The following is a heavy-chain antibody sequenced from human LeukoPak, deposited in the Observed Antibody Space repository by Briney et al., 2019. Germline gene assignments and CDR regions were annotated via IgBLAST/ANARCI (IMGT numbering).Heavy chain of an antibody. CDR3: ARDTRKGDLDY. V-gene: IGHV3-33*01. Sequence: PGGSLRLSCEASGFTFNSYGLHWVRQAPGKGLEWVTVMWYDESSKSYADSVMGRFTISRDNSKNTLYLQMNSLRADDTALYYCARDTRKGDLDYWGQGTLVTVSS. D-gene: IGHD3-16*01. CDR2: MWYDESSK. J-gene: IGHJ4*02. CDR1: GFTFNSYG.